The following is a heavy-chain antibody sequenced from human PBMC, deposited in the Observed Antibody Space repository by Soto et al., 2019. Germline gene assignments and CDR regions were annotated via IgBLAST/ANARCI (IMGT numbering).Heavy chain of an antibody. Sequence: ASVKVSCKASGYTFTSYDINWVRQATGQGLEWMGWMNPNSGNTGYAQKFQGRVTMTRNTSISTAYMELSSLRSEDTALYYCAKDRGSSGWNWFDPWGQGTLVTVSS. V-gene: IGHV1-8*01. D-gene: IGHD6-19*01. CDR3: AKDRGSSGWNWFDP. CDR2: MNPNSGNT. J-gene: IGHJ5*02. CDR1: GYTFTSYD.